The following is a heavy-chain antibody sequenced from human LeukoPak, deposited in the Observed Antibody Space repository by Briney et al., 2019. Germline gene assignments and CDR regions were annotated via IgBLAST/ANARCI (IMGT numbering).Heavy chain of an antibody. D-gene: IGHD3-10*01. V-gene: IGHV3-48*03. Sequence: GGSLRLSCAASGFTFNSYEMNWVRQAPGKGLEWVSYISSSGSTIYYADSVKGRFTISRDNSKNTLYLQMNSLRAEDTAVYYCAREPGGRFGELLSPNDAFDIWGQGTMVTVSS. J-gene: IGHJ3*02. CDR3: AREPGGRFGELLSPNDAFDI. CDR2: ISSSGSTI. CDR1: GFTFNSYE.